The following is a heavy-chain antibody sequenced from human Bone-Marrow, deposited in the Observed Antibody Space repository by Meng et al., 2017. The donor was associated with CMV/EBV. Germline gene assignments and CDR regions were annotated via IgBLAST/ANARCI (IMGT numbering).Heavy chain of an antibody. V-gene: IGHV3-43*01. CDR1: GFTFDDYT. Sequence: GESLKISCAASGFTFDDYTMHWVRQTPGKGLEWVSLISWDGGYTYSAGSVKGRFTISRDNSKNSLHLQMSSLRTEDSALYPCAIQKTGEYYFDYWGQGTRVTVSS. D-gene: IGHD3-10*01. J-gene: IGHJ4*02. CDR3: AIQKTGEYYFDY. CDR2: ISWDGGYT.